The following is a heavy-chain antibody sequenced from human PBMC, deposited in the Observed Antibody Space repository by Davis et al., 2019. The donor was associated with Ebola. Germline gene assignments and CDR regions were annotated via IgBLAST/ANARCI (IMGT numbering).Heavy chain of an antibody. J-gene: IGHJ6*02. D-gene: IGHD6-13*01. CDR2: ISGSGGST. CDR1: GFTFSSYA. Sequence: GESLKISCAASGFTFSSYAMSWVRQAPGKGLEWVSAISGSGGSTYYADSVKGRFTISRDNAKNSLYLQMNSLRAEDTAVYYCARDDLVYSSPTEYYYYGMDVWGQGTTVTVSS. CDR3: ARDDLVYSSPTEYYYYGMDV. V-gene: IGHV3-23*01.